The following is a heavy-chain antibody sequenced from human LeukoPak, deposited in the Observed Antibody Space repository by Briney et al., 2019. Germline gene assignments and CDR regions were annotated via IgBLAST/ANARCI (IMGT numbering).Heavy chain of an antibody. CDR2: IYSGGST. V-gene: IGHV3-66*02. Sequence: GGSLRLSCAASGFTVSSNYMSWVRQAPGKGLEWVSVIYSGGSTYYADSVKGRFTISRDNSKNTLYLQMNSLRAEDTAVYYCARKGSAAAGKGEVYFDYWGQGTLVTVSS. CDR1: GFTVSSNY. CDR3: ARKGSAAAGKGEVYFDY. J-gene: IGHJ4*02. D-gene: IGHD6-13*01.